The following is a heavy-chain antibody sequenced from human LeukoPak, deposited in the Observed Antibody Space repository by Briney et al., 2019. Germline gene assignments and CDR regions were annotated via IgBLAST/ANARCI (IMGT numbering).Heavy chain of an antibody. CDR2: ISSSSSYI. V-gene: IGHV3-21*01. J-gene: IGHJ4*02. D-gene: IGHD6-19*01. CDR3: AREGSGVAGHFDY. Sequence: GGSLRLSCAASGFTFSSYRMNWVRRAPGKGLGWVSSISSSSSYIYYADSVKGRFTISRGNAKSSLYLQMNSLRAEDTAVYYCAREGSGVAGHFDYWGQGTLVTVSS. CDR1: GFTFSSYR.